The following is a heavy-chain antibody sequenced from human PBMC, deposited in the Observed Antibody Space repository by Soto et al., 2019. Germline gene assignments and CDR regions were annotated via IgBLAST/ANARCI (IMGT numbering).Heavy chain of an antibody. J-gene: IGHJ4*02. CDR1: GFIFSDHY. CDR2: SRNKANSYTT. Sequence: EVKLVESGGGLVQPGGSLRLSCAASGFIFSDHYIDWVRQAPGKGLEWVGRSRNKANSYTTDYAASVRGRFAISRDDSRNSVFLQMHSLKTEDTALYYCTRVVAGNTYDHYVDAWGQGTLVTVSS. CDR3: TRVVAGNTYDHYVDA. D-gene: IGHD5-18*01. V-gene: IGHV3-72*01.